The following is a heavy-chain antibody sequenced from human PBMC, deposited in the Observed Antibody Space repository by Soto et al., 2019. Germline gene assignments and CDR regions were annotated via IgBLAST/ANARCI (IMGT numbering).Heavy chain of an antibody. V-gene: IGHV4-30-2*01. Sequence: SETLSLTSAVSCGSISSVCYSWSVIRQPPGKGLEWIGYIYHSGSTYYNPSLKSRVTISVDSSKNHFSLKMSSLTSADTALYYGAREFSYYYGSGTDNWCDPWGQGPVVTV. CDR3: AREFSYYYGSGTDNWCDP. CDR2: IYHSGST. CDR1: CGSISSVCYS. D-gene: IGHD3-10*01. J-gene: IGHJ5*02.